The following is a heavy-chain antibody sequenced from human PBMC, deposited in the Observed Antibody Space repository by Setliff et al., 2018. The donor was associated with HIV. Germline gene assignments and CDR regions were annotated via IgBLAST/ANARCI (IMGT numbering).Heavy chain of an antibody. CDR3: ARTYNFWSGYYDAFDI. CDR2: IYITGST. Sequence: ASETLSLTCTVSGGYISSGSYYWSWIRQPAGKGLEWIGRIYITGSTNYNPSLKSRVTISVDTSKNQISLKLRSVIAADTAMYYCARTYNFWSGYYDAFDIWGQGTMVTVSS. V-gene: IGHV4-61*02. J-gene: IGHJ3*02. CDR1: GGYISSGSYY. D-gene: IGHD3-3*01.